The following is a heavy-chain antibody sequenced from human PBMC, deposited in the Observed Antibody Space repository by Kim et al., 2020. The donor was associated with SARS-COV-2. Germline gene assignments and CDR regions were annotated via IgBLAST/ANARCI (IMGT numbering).Heavy chain of an antibody. CDR1: GFTFSNAW. D-gene: IGHD3-10*01. CDR3: TADLLRGIY. J-gene: IGHJ4*02. V-gene: IGHV3-15*01. CDR2: IKSRVDGGTT. Sequence: GGSLRLSCGASGFTFSNAWMSWVRQAPGKGPEWVGRIKSRVDGGTTDYAAPVKGRFTISRDDSENTLYLQMNSLEIEDTAVYHCTADLLRGIYWGRGTLVTVSS.